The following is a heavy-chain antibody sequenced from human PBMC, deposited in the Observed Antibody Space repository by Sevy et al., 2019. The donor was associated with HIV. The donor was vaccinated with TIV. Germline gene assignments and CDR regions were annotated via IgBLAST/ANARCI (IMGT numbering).Heavy chain of an antibody. J-gene: IGHJ4*02. V-gene: IGHV3-11*06. CDR1: GFTFSDYY. CDR3: ARCRVVAADYYFDY. D-gene: IGHD1-26*01. Sequence: RGSLRLSCAASGFTFSDYYMTWIRQAPGKGLEWISYISSRRSYTNYADSVKGRFTISRDNAKNSLYLQMNSLRAEDAAVYYCARCRVVAADYYFDYWGRGTLVTVSS. CDR2: ISSRRSYT.